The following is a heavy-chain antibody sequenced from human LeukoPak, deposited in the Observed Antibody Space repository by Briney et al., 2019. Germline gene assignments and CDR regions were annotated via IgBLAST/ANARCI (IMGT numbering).Heavy chain of an antibody. Sequence: PGRSLRLSCAASGFTFSSYGMHWVRQAPGKGLEWVAVIWYDGSNKYYADSVKGRSTISRDNSKNTLDLQMNSLRAEDTAVYYCARDRSYDFWSGYSTPDYWGQGTLVTVSS. J-gene: IGHJ4*02. CDR1: GFTFSSYG. V-gene: IGHV3-33*01. CDR3: ARDRSYDFWSGYSTPDY. CDR2: IWYDGSNK. D-gene: IGHD3-3*01.